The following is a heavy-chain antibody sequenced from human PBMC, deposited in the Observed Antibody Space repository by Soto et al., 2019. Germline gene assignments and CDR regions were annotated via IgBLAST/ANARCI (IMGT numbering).Heavy chain of an antibody. J-gene: IGHJ4*02. CDR3: TRDLDWLLYDY. Sequence: PGGSLRLSCLASGFSISDYVMHWVRQAPGKGPVWVSRVSHDGTITSYADSVKGRFTISRDNSKNMLYLQMNSLRADDTALYYCTRDLDWLLYDYWGQGTLVTVSS. CDR2: VSHDGTIT. D-gene: IGHD3-3*01. V-gene: IGHV3-74*01. CDR1: GFSISDYV.